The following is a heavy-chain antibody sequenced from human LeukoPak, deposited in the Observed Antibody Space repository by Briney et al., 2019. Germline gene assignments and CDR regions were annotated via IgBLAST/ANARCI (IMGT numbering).Heavy chain of an antibody. CDR2: ITSSSAYI. CDR3: ARDLFGSGSFYGF. V-gene: IGHV3-21*06. CDR1: GFTFSTYS. D-gene: IGHD3-10*01. Sequence: GGSLRLSCAASGFTFSTYSMNWVRQAPGKGLEWVSTITSSSAYIYYADSVKGRFTIARDNAKNSLYLQMNSLRAEDTAVYYCARDLFGSGSFYGFWGQGTLVTVCS. J-gene: IGHJ4*02.